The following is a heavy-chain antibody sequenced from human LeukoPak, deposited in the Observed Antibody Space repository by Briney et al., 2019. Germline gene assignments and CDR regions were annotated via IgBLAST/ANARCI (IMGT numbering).Heavy chain of an antibody. CDR3: AGSGYYLNFDY. V-gene: IGHV4-61*01. CDR1: GGSVSSGSHY. J-gene: IGHJ4*02. D-gene: IGHD3-22*01. CDR2: IYYSGST. Sequence: SETLSLTCTVSGGSVSSGSHYWSWIRQPPGKGLEWIGYIYYSGSTNYDPSLKSRVTISVDTSKNQFSLKLSSVTAADTAVYYCAGSGYYLNFDYWGQGTLVTVSS.